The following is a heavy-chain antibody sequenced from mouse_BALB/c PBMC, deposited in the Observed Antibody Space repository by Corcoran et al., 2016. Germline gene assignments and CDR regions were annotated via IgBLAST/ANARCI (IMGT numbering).Heavy chain of an antibody. J-gene: IGHJ1*01. CDR3: ARDSHWYFDV. Sequence: EVQLQQSVPELVKPGASVNMSCNAAGYTFTDYYMKWVKQSHGKSVELIGDINPNNGGTSYNQKFKGKATLTVDKSSSTAYMQLNSLTSEDSAVYYCARDSHWYFDVWGAGTTVTVSS. CDR2: INPNNGGT. V-gene: IGHV1-26*01. D-gene: IGHD6-1*01. CDR1: GYTFTDYY.